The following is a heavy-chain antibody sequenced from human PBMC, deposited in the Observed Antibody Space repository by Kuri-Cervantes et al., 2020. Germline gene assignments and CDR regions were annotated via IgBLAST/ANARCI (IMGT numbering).Heavy chain of an antibody. CDR1: GGSINGRSYY. V-gene: IGHV4-39*02. D-gene: IGHD5-18*01. J-gene: IGHJ6*03. Sequence: GSLRLSCTVSGGSINGRSYYWGWIRQPPGKGLEWIGNIYYSGSTYYNPSLKSRVTISVDTSKNQFSLKLSSVTAADTAVYYCAGEYQVDTAPIFSDYYYMDVWGKGTTVTVSS. CDR2: IYYSGST. CDR3: AGEYQVDTAPIFSDYYYMDV.